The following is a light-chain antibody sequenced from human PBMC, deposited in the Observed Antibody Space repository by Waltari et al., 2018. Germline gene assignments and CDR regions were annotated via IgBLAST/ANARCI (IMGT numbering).Light chain of an antibody. V-gene: IGLV2-11*01. CDR1: TSDIGYYNA. J-gene: IGLJ2*01. CDR2: EVS. Sequence: QVAPTQPPSVSGSPGQSVTISCTGTTSDIGYYNAVSWYQQHPGKAPKLMIYEVSKRPSGVSDRFSGSKSGNTASLTISGLQAEDEADYYCSSYAGSNTLVFGGGTRLTVL. CDR3: SSYAGSNTLV.